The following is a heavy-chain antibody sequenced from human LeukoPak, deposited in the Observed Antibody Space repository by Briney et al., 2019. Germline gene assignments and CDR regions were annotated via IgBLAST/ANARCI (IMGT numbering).Heavy chain of an antibody. D-gene: IGHD6-19*01. V-gene: IGHV3-23*01. CDR3: AKDPYSSGPCNWFDP. CDR1: GFTFSTYT. CDR2: ISGSGDST. Sequence: PGGSLRLSCAASGFTFSTYTMTWVRQAPGKGLEWVSAISGSGDSTYYADSVKGLFTISRDNSKNTLYLQMNRLRAEDTAVYYCAKDPYSSGPCNWFDPWGQGTLVTVSS. J-gene: IGHJ5*02.